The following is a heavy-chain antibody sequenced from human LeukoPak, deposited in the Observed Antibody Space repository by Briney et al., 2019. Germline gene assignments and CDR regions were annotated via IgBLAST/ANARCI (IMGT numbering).Heavy chain of an antibody. Sequence: GGSLRLSCAASGFTFSSYWMHWVRQAPGKGLVWVSRINSDGSSTSYADSVKGRFTISRDNAKNTLYLQMNSLKTEDTAVYYCTRTLTTVTTNYYYYMDVWGKGTTVTISS. V-gene: IGHV3-74*01. CDR1: GFTFSSYW. D-gene: IGHD4-17*01. J-gene: IGHJ6*03. CDR2: INSDGSST. CDR3: TRTLTTVTTNYYYYMDV.